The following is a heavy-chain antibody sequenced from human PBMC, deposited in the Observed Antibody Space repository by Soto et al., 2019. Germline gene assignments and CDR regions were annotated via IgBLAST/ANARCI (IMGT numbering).Heavy chain of an antibody. D-gene: IGHD6-6*01. Sequence: PGGSLRLSCTVSGFTFGDYAISWVRRAPWKGLEWVGFIRSKAYGGTTEWAASVIGRFTFSRDDSKRIAYLQMNSLKTEDTGVYCCARGARRYGMDVWGQRTTVTVSS. V-gene: IGHV3-49*04. CDR2: IRSKAYGGTT. J-gene: IGHJ6*02. CDR3: ARGARRYGMDV. CDR1: GFTFGDYA.